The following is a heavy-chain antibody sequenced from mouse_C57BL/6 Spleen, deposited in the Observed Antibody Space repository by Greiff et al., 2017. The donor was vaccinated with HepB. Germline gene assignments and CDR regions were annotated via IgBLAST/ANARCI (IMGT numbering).Heavy chain of an antibody. CDR1: GYSFTGYY. CDR2: INPSTGGT. V-gene: IGHV1-42*01. Sequence: EVQGVESGPELVKPGASVKISCKASGYSFTGYYMNWVKQSPEKSLEWIGEINPSTGGTTYNQKFKAKATLTVDKSSSTAYMQLKSLTSEDSAVYYCAINWDGVYFDVWGTGTTVTVSS. CDR3: AINWDGVYFDV. J-gene: IGHJ1*03. D-gene: IGHD4-1*01.